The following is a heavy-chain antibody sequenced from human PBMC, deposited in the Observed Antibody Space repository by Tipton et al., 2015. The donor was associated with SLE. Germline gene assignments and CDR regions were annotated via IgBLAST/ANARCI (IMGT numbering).Heavy chain of an antibody. J-gene: IGHJ4*02. CDR2: ISSSSSYI. CDR3: ASLDSGDYFYYFVY. V-gene: IGHV3-21*03. D-gene: IGHD4-17*01. Sequence: SLRLSCAASGFTFSSYTMNWVRQAPGKGLEWVSSISSSSSYIYYADSVKGRFTISRDNAKNSLYLQMNSLRAEDTAVYYCASLDSGDYFYYFVYWGPGTLVSVSS. CDR1: GFTFSSYT.